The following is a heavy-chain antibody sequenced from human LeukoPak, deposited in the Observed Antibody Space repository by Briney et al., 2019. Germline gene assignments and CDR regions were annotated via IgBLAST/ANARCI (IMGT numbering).Heavy chain of an antibody. CDR1: GYTFTAYY. CDR3: ARALASGYYYYYMDV. V-gene: IGHV1-2*02. CDR2: INPHSGVT. J-gene: IGHJ6*03. Sequence: GASVKVSCKASGYTFTAYYIHWVRQAPGQGLEWMGWINPHSGVTNYAQKFQGRVTMTRATSITTAYMDLSILRSDDSAVYYCARALASGYYYYYMDVWGRGTTVTVSS. D-gene: IGHD6-13*01.